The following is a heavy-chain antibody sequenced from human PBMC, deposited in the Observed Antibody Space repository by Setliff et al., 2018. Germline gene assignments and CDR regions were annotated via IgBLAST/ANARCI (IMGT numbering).Heavy chain of an antibody. CDR2: VYSSGAA. CDR1: GDSNSAAS. Sequence: SETLSLTCTVSGDSNSAASIMAWIRQPQGKGLEFIGYVYSSGAAKYDPSLKTRVTMSVDTSKTQFSLKLNSMTTADTAVYYSARAGTYRYFDYLCQGTLVTVSS. V-gene: IGHV4-61*08. J-gene: IGHJ4*02. CDR3: ARAGTYRYFDY.